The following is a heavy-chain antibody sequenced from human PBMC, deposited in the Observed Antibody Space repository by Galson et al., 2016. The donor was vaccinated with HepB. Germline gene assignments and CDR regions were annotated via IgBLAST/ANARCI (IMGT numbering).Heavy chain of an antibody. V-gene: IGHV3-74*01. J-gene: IGHJ6*02. CDR2: ISSDGSTT. CDR1: GFTFSSYW. D-gene: IGHD3-9*01. CDR3: ARDWSEIDYDVLTANYYYYHYGMDV. Sequence: SLRLSCAASGFTFSSYWMHWVRQAPGRGLVWVSRISSDGSTTDYADSVKGRFTISRDNVKNTVYRQMNSLRAEDTAVYYCARDWSEIDYDVLTANYYYYHYGMDVWGQGTTVTVSS.